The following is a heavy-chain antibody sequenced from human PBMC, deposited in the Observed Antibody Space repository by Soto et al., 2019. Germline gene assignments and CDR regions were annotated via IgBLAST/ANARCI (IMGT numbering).Heavy chain of an antibody. J-gene: IGHJ4*02. CDR1: GFSISSNA. D-gene: IGHD1-1*01. CDR3: AKDKPGTTSFDY. V-gene: IGHV3-23*01. CDR2: IDDRRDTT. Sequence: GGSLRLSCVASGFSISSNAMYWVRQAPGKGLEWVAGIDDRRDTTHYADSVEGRFTISRDTSKNTLYLQLNTLRADDTAVYYCAKDKPGTTSFDYWGQGTLVTVSS.